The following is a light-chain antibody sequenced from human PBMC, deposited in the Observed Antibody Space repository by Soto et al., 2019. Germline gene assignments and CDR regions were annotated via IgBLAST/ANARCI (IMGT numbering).Light chain of an antibody. CDR3: TSHAGSNNYV. Sequence: QSVLTQPPSASGSPGQSVTISCTGTSSDVGGYNYVSWYQQHPGKAPKLIISEVSKRPSGVPDRFSGSKSGNTASLTVSGLQAEDEADDYCTSHAGSNNYVFGTGTKVTVL. CDR2: EVS. V-gene: IGLV2-8*01. CDR1: SSDVGGYNY. J-gene: IGLJ1*01.